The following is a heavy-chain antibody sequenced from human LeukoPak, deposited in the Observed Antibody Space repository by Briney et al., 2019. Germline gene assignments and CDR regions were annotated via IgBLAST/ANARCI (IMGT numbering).Heavy chain of an antibody. CDR2: IYYSGST. Sequence: SETLSLTCTVSGGSISTSSYYWGWLRQPPGKGLEWIGSIYYSGSTYYSPSLKSRVTISVDTSKNQFSLKLSSVTAADTAMYYCARHVWTSSSSDYWGQGTLVTVSS. D-gene: IGHD6-6*01. V-gene: IGHV4-39*01. J-gene: IGHJ4*02. CDR3: ARHVWTSSSSDY. CDR1: GGSISTSSYY.